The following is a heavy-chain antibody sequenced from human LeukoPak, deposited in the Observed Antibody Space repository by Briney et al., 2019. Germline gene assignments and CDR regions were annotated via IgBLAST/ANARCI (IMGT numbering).Heavy chain of an antibody. Sequence: PGGSLRLSCAASGYTFSSYSINWVRQAPGKGLEWVSSISSSSSYIYYADSVKGRFTISRDNAKNSLYLQMNSLRAEDTAVYYCARAQHTRYSYGYSFDYWGQGTLVTVSS. CDR2: ISSSSSYI. CDR1: GYTFSSYS. CDR3: ARAQHTRYSYGYSFDY. V-gene: IGHV3-21*01. D-gene: IGHD5-18*01. J-gene: IGHJ4*02.